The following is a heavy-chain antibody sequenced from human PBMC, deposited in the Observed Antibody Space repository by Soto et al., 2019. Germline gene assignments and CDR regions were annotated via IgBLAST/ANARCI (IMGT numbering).Heavy chain of an antibody. V-gene: IGHV3-23*01. CDR1: GFTFPTYA. Sequence: ELQLLESGGDLVQPGGSLRLSCRATGFTFPTYAMSWVRQAPGKGLEWVSAISASGGTFYAASVKGRFTISRDNSKDTLYLQMNSLRAEDTAVYYCAKRDLVDASPRTFDFWGQGTLVTVSS. CDR2: ISASGGT. J-gene: IGHJ4*02. CDR3: AKRDLVDASPRTFDF. D-gene: IGHD3-10*01.